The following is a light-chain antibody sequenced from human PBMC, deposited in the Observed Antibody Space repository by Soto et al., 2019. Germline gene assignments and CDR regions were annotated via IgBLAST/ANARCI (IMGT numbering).Light chain of an antibody. CDR2: GAS. Sequence: ETVLTQSPATLSLSPGEGATLSCRASQSVSSFLAWYQQRPGQAPSLLIYGASSRATAIPDRFSGSGSGTDFTLTISTLEPEDFALYYCQQGTDWPPETFGQGTKVDIK. J-gene: IGKJ1*01. CDR3: QQGTDWPPET. V-gene: IGKV3-11*01. CDR1: QSVSSF.